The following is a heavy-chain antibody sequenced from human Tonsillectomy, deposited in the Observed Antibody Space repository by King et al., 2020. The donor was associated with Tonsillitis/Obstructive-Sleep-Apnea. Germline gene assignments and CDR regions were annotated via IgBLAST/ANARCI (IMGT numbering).Heavy chain of an antibody. D-gene: IGHD5/OR15-5a*01. CDR2: IYYNGDT. J-gene: IGHJ6*04. CDR1: VGSISSRDYY. V-gene: IGHV4-39*01. Sequence: LQLQESGPGLVKPSETLSLTCSVSVGSISSRDYYWGWIRQPPGKGLEWIASIYYNGDTYYKPSLESRVTISVDTSKTRFSLRLSSVTAADTSVYYCARHAHVSNSYYVMDFWGKGTTVTVPS. CDR3: ARHAHVSNSYYVMDF.